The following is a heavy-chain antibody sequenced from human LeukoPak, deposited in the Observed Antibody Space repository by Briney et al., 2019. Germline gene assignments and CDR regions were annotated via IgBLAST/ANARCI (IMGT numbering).Heavy chain of an antibody. V-gene: IGHV3-11*01. CDR1: GFTFSDYY. Sequence: KSGGSLRLSCAASGFTFSDYYMSWIRQAPGKGLEWVSYISSSGSTIYYADSVKGRFTISRDNAKNSLYLQMNSLRAEDTAVYYCARDLTYYDILTGYLDYWGQGTLVTVSS. D-gene: IGHD3-9*01. CDR3: ARDLTYYDILTGYLDY. J-gene: IGHJ4*02. CDR2: ISSSGSTI.